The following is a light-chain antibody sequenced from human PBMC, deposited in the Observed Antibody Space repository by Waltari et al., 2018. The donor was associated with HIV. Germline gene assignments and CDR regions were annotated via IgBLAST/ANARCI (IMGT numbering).Light chain of an antibody. Sequence: QSALTQPPPASGSLGQSVTISCTGSSSDIGAYDHVSWFQHHPHRAPKLLLYEDTRRPSTVSERFSGSRSGYTAFLAVAGLQPDDEATYFCSSYGDSLRVLFGGGTNVTVL. CDR3: SSYGDSLRVL. V-gene: IGLV2-8*01. J-gene: IGLJ2*01. CDR2: EDT. CDR1: SSDIGAYDH.